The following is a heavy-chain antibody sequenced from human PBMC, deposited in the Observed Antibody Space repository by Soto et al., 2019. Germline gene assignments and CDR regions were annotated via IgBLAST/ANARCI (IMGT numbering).Heavy chain of an antibody. D-gene: IGHD2-2*01. Sequence: SVNVSCKASGGTFSSYAISWVRQAPGQGLEWMGGIIPIFGTANYAQKFQGRVTITADESTSTAYMELSSLRSEDTAVYYCARDRGDCSSTSCPWDYFDYWGQGTRVTASS. CDR1: GGTFSSYA. CDR2: IIPIFGTA. J-gene: IGHJ4*02. V-gene: IGHV1-69*13. CDR3: ARDRGDCSSTSCPWDYFDY.